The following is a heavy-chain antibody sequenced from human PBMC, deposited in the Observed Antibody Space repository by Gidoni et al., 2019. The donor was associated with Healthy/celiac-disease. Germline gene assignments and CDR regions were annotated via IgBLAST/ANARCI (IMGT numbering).Heavy chain of an antibody. CDR2: IYYSGST. Sequence: QVQLQESGPGLVKPSETLSLTCTVSGGSVSSGRYYWSWIRQPPGKGLEWIGYIYYSGSTNYNPSLKSRVTISVDTSKNQFSLKLSSVTAADTAVYYCARAKGKSRDGYNDWGQGTLVTVSS. CDR3: ARAKGKSRDGYND. V-gene: IGHV4-61*01. J-gene: IGHJ4*02. CDR1: GGSVSSGRYY. D-gene: IGHD5-12*01.